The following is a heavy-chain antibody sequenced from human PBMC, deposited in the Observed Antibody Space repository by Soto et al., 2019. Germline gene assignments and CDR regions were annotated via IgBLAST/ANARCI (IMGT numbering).Heavy chain of an antibody. V-gene: IGHV4-30-4*01. J-gene: IGHJ6*02. CDR3: ARDSRGYSYGYIHYYYYYGMDV. CDR2: IYYSGST. CDR1: GGSISSGDYY. Sequence: SETLSLTCTVSGGSISSGDYYWSWIRQPPGKGLEWIGYIYYSGSTYYNPSLKSRVTISVDTSKNQFSLKLSSVTAADTAVYYCARDSRGYSYGYIHYYYYYGMDVWGQGTTVTVSS. D-gene: IGHD5-18*01.